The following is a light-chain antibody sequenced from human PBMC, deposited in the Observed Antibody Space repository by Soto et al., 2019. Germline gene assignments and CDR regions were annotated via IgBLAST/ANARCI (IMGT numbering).Light chain of an antibody. V-gene: IGLV2-23*01. CDR3: CSYAGSSTVV. CDR2: EGS. Sequence: QPVLTQPASVSGSPGQSITISCTGTSSDVGSYNLVSWYQQHPGKAPKLMIYEGSKRPSGVSNRFSVSKSGNTASLTISGLQAEDEADYYCCSYAGSSTVVFGGGTKLTVL. CDR1: SSDVGSYNL. J-gene: IGLJ2*01.